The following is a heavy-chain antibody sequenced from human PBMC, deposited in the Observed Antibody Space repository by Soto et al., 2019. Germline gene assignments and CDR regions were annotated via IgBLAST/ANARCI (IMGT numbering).Heavy chain of an antibody. CDR2: IHHGGSI. CDR3: ARLRTSVLAQSVTPNFDS. D-gene: IGHD5-18*01. CDR1: GGSISSTNW. J-gene: IGHJ4*02. V-gene: IGHV4-4*02. Sequence: QIQLQESGPGLVKPSGTVSLTCTVSGGSISSTNWWSWVRQPPGMGLEWIGDIHHGGSINFNPSLESRISRSADKSKNQFALKLHSVTAADTAVYFCARLRTSVLAQSVTPNFDSWGQGTLVTVSS.